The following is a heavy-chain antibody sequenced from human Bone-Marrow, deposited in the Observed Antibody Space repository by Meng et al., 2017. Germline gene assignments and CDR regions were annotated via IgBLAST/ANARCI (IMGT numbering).Heavy chain of an antibody. J-gene: IGHJ6*02. D-gene: IGHD5-12*01. CDR2: INHSGST. CDR1: GGSFSGYY. V-gene: IGHV4-34*01. CDR3: ARGINRVSGGYEPHGKNYYYGMDV. Sequence: SETLSLTCAVYGGSFSGYYWSWIRQPPGKGLEWIGEINHSGSTNYNPSLKSRVTISVDTSKNQFSLKLSSVTAADTAVYYRARGINRVSGGYEPHGKNYYYGMDVWGQGTTVTVSS.